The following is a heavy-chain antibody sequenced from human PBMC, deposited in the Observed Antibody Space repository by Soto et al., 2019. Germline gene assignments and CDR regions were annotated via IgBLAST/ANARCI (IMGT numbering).Heavy chain of an antibody. CDR1: GGSISSGGYY. V-gene: IGHV4-31*03. CDR2: IYYSGSA. CDR3: ARGLGDTHFDY. D-gene: IGHD1-26*01. J-gene: IGHJ4*02. Sequence: QVQLQESGPGLVKPSQTLSLTCSVSGGSISSGGYYWSWIRRHPGKGLECIGFIYYSGSAYYNPSLKSRVTISVDTSNNQFSLNLSSVTAADTAMYYCARGLGDTHFDYWGQGTLVTVSS.